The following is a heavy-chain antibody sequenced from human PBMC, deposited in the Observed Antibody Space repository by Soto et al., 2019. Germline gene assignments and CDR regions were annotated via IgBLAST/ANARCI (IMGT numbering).Heavy chain of an antibody. Sequence: GGSLRLSCAASGFTFSSYAMSWVRQAPGKGLEWVSAISGSGGSTYYADSVKGRFTISRDNSKNTLYLQMNSLRAEDTAVYYWAKDLHGTTVTTKERDYWGQVNRVTVSS. CDR3: AKDLHGTTVTTKERDY. D-gene: IGHD4-17*01. CDR1: GFTFSSYA. CDR2: ISGSGGST. J-gene: IGHJ4*02. V-gene: IGHV3-23*01.